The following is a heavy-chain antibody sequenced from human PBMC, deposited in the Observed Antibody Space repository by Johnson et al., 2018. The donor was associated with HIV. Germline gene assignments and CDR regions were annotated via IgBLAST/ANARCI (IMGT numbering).Heavy chain of an antibody. D-gene: IGHD3-3*01. Sequence: QVQLVESGGGVVQPGRSLRLSCAASGFTFRSYAMHWVRQAPGRGLEWVAVISYDGSNRNYADSVKGRFTISRDNSKNTLYLQMNSLRSEDTAVYYCARVATFGVVISDGFDIWGQGTMVTVSS. V-gene: IGHV3-30*04. CDR1: GFTFRSYA. J-gene: IGHJ3*02. CDR2: ISYDGSNR. CDR3: ARVATFGVVISDGFDI.